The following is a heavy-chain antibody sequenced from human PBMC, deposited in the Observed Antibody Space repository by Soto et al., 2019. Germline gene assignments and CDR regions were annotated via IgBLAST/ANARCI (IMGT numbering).Heavy chain of an antibody. J-gene: IGHJ5*02. CDR2: IYYSGST. D-gene: IGHD3-3*01. V-gene: IGHV4-39*01. CDR3: ARHSVLRFLGGP. Sequence: PSETLSLTCTVSGGSIGSTTYYWGWIRQSPGKGLEWIGSIYYSGSTYLNPSLKSRVTISVDTSKNQFSLKLSSVTAADTAVYYCARHSVLRFLGGPWGQGNLVTVSS. CDR1: GGSIGSTTYY.